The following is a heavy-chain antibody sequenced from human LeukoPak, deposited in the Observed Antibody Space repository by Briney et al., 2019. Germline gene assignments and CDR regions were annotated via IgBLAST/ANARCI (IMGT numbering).Heavy chain of an antibody. J-gene: IGHJ4*02. CDR2: ISYDGSNK. V-gene: IGHV3-30-3*01. CDR1: GGSISSST. CDR3: ARDGGGRYFDWLFDY. D-gene: IGHD3-9*01. Sequence: LSLTCTVSGGSISSSTYYWVWIRQPPGKGLEWVAVISYDGSNKYYADSVKGRFTISRDNSKNTLYLQMNSLRAEDTAVYYCARDGGGRYFDWLFDYWGQGTLVTVSS.